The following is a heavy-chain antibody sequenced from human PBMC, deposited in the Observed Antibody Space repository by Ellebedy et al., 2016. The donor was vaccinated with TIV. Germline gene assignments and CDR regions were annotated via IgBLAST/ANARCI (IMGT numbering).Heavy chain of an antibody. CDR1: GFTFSSYG. J-gene: IGHJ4*02. CDR2: IKQDGSGK. Sequence: GESLKISXAASGFTFSSYGMHWVRQAPGKGLEWVANIKQDGSGKYYVDSVKGRFTISRDNAKNSLYLQMNSLRAEDTALYYCAKDSPGQGYFDYWGQGTLVTVSS. CDR3: AKDSPGQGYFDY. V-gene: IGHV3-7*03.